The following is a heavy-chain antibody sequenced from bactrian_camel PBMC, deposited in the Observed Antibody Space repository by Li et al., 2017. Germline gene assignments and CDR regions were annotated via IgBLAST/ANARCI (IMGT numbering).Heavy chain of an antibody. Sequence: HVQLVESGGGLVQPGRSLRLSCEASRFTFSTYYMGWVRQAPGKGPEWVSSIYSDGSVKYYPDAVKGRFTASVDNAKNMVYLQMDSLKSDDTAVYYCAAEVPTGYLDSFHGGWLHWGQGTQVTVS. CDR2: IYSDGSVK. CDR1: RFTFSTYY. J-gene: IGHJ4*01. CDR3: AAEVPTGYLDSFHGGWLH. V-gene: IGHV3S5*01. D-gene: IGHD3*01.